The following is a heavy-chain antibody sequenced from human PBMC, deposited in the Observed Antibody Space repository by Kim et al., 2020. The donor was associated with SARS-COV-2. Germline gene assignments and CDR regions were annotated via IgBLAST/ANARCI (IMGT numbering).Heavy chain of an antibody. J-gene: IGHJ1*01. V-gene: IGHV3-23*01. Sequence: GGSLRLSCAASGFTFSSYAMSWVRQAPGKGLEWVSAISGSGGSTYYADSVKGRFTISRDNSKNTLYLQMNSLRAEDTAVYYCAKDLRTSYSSLPEYFQHWGQGTLVTVSS. D-gene: IGHD6-13*01. CDR3: AKDLRTSYSSLPEYFQH. CDR1: GFTFSSYA. CDR2: ISGSGGST.